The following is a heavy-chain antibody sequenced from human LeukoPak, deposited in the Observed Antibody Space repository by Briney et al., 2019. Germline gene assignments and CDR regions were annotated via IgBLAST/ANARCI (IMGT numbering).Heavy chain of an antibody. V-gene: IGHV3-11*04. CDR2: ISSSGSTI. J-gene: IGHJ4*02. D-gene: IGHD3-22*01. CDR3: AREAYYYDSSGYPTENYFDY. CDR1: GFTFSDYY. Sequence: GGSLRLSCAASGFTFSDYYMSWIRQAPGKWLEWVSYISSSGSTIYYADSVKGRFTISRDNAKNSLYLQMNSLRAEDTAVYYCAREAYYYDSSGYPTENYFDYWGQGTLVTVSS.